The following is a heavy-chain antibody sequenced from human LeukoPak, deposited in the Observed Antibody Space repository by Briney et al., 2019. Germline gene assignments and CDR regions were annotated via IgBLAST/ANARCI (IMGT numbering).Heavy chain of an antibody. CDR2: IYYSGTT. CDR3: ARHGPIGSTWYKEMFDY. D-gene: IGHD6-13*01. J-gene: IGHJ4*02. CDR1: GGSISSSSYY. Sequence: SETLSLTCTVSGGSISSSSYYWGWIRQPPGKGLEWIGSIYYSGTTYYNPSLKSRVTISVDTSKNQFSLKLSSVPAADTAVYYCARHGPIGSTWYKEMFDYWGQGTLVTVSS. V-gene: IGHV4-39*01.